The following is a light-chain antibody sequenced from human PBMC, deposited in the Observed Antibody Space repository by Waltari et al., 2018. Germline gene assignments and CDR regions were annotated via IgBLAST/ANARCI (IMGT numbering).Light chain of an antibody. CDR3: QAWDSSTACV. CDR1: KLGEKE. J-gene: IGLJ1*01. V-gene: IGLV3-1*01. Sequence: SYELTQPPSVSVSPGQTATITCSGDKLGEKEAGWYQQKPGQSPVLVIYQHSKRPSGSPERFSGSNSGNTATLTISGAQALDEADYYCQAWDSSTACVFGTGTKVTVL. CDR2: QHS.